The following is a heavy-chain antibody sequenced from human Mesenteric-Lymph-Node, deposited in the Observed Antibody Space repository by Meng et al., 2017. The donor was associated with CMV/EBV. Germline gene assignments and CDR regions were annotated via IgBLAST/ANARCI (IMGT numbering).Heavy chain of an antibody. CDR2: ISWNSGSI. V-gene: IGHV3-9*01. CDR3: ARDSGYYTVLQAFDY. CDR1: GFTFDDYA. D-gene: IGHD3-3*01. J-gene: IGHJ4*02. Sequence: SLKISCAASGFTFDDYAMHLVRQAPGKGLEWVSGISWNSGSIGYADSVKGRFTISRHNAKNSLYLQMNSLRAEDTALYYCARDSGYYTVLQAFDYWGQGTLVTVSS.